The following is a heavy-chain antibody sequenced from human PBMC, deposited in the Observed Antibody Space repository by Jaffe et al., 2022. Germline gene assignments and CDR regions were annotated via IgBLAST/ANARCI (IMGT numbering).Heavy chain of an antibody. J-gene: IGHJ4*02. CDR3: AKDITAAAAGHSDY. Sequence: EVQLVESGGVVVQPGGSLRLSCAASGFTFDDYAMHWVRQAPGKGLEWVSLISWDGGSTYYADSVKGRFTISRDNSKNSLYLQMNSLRAEDTALYYCAKDITAAAAGHSDYWGQGTLVTVSS. CDR2: ISWDGGST. V-gene: IGHV3-43D*04. CDR1: GFTFDDYA. D-gene: IGHD6-13*01.